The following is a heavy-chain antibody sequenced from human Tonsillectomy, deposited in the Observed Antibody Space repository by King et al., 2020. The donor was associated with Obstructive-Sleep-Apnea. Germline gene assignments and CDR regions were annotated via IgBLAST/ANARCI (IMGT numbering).Heavy chain of an antibody. D-gene: IGHD1-26*01. J-gene: IGHJ4*02. CDR2: ISSNGGST. CDR3: AGGGVGLGDYVYY. Sequence: VQLVESGGGLVQPGGSLRLSCAASGFTFSSYAMHWVRQAPGKGLEYVSAISSNGGSTYYANSVKGRFTISRDNSKNTLYLQMGSLRAEDMAVYYCAGGGVGLGDYVYYWGQGTLVTVSS. V-gene: IGHV3-64*01. CDR1: GFTFSSYA.